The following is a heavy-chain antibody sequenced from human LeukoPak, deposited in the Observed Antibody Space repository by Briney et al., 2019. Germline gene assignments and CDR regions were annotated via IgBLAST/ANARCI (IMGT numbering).Heavy chain of an antibody. V-gene: IGHV1-2*02. CDR3: AGDRGGKQWPLGY. D-gene: IGHD6-19*01. CDR2: INPNSGGT. J-gene: IGHJ4*02. Sequence: ASVKVSCKASGYTFTGYYMHWVRQAPGQGLEWMGWINPNSGGTNYAQKFQGRVTMTRDTSISTAYMELSRLRSDDTAVYYCAGDRGGKQWPLGYWGQGTLVTVSS. CDR1: GYTFTGYY.